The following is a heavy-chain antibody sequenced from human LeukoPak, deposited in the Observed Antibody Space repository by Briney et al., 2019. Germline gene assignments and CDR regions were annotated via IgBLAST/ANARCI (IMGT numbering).Heavy chain of an antibody. CDR3: ARVTAGVGATTI. Sequence: SETLSLTCIVSGVSTSGGNYYWGWIRRPPGKGLEWIGYIYYSGSTYYNPSLKSRVTISVDTSKNQFSLKLSSVTAADTAVYYCARVTAGVGATTIWGQGTLVTVSS. CDR2: IYYSGST. CDR1: GVSTSGGNYY. D-gene: IGHD1-26*01. V-gene: IGHV4-30-4*08. J-gene: IGHJ4*02.